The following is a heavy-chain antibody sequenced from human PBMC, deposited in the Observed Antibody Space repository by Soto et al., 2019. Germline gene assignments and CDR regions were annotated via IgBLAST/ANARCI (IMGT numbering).Heavy chain of an antibody. J-gene: IGHJ6*02. CDR3: AREPLWFGANYYYGMDG. Sequence: QVQLVESGGGVVQPGRSLRLSCAASGFTFSSYGMHWVRQAPGKGLEWVAVISYDGSNKYYADSVKGRFTISRDNSKNTLYLQRNSLRAEDTAVFYCAREPLWFGANYYYGMDGCGQGTTVTVSS. V-gene: IGHV3-30*03. D-gene: IGHD3-10*01. CDR1: GFTFSSYG. CDR2: ISYDGSNK.